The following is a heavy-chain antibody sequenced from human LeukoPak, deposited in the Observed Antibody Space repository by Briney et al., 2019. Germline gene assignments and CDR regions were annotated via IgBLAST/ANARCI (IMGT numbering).Heavy chain of an antibody. CDR2: ISYDGSNK. Sequence: PGGSLRLSCAASGFTFSSYAMHWVRQAPGKGLEWVAVISYDGSNKYYADSVKGRFTISRDNSKNTLYLQMSSLRADDTAVYYCAKGRYSGSPYYFDYWGQGTLVTVSS. CDR3: AKGRYSGSPYYFDY. CDR1: GFTFSSYA. D-gene: IGHD1-26*01. V-gene: IGHV3-30*04. J-gene: IGHJ4*02.